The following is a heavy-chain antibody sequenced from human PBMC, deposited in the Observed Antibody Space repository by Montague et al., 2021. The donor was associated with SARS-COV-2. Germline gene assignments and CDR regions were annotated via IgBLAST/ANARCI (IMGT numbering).Heavy chain of an antibody. Sequence: SRSLSFAASGFTHSKYGVHWVRQAPGKGLEWVASIWNDGSKKHHADSVKGRFTISRDNSNNMLYLQMDSLRADDAGVYYCVGDPGDPDTFDFWGQGTQVTVSS. J-gene: IGHJ4*02. CDR1: GFTHSKYG. CDR2: IWNDGSKK. D-gene: IGHD7-27*01. CDR3: VGDPGDPDTFDF. V-gene: IGHV3-33*01.